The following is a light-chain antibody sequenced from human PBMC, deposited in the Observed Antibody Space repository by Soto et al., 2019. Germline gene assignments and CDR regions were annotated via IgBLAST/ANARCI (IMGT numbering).Light chain of an antibody. CDR2: DAS. Sequence: EVVLTQSPSTLSLSPGERATLSCRTSQTVSTSLAWYQQQPGQAPRLLIYDASNRATGIPARFSGSWSGTDFTLTISSLDPEDFAVYYCQQRSNWPLTFGRGTKVEIK. V-gene: IGKV3-11*01. CDR1: QTVSTS. J-gene: IGKJ4*01. CDR3: QQRSNWPLT.